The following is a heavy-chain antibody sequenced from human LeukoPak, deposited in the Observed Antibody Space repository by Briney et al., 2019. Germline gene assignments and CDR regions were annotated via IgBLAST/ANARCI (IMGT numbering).Heavy chain of an antibody. CDR3: ARDHIAVAGNAAFDI. Sequence: ASVMVSCKASGYTFTSYGISWVRQAPGQGLEWMGWISAYNGNTNYAQKLQGRVTMTTDTSTSTAYMELRSLRSDDTAVYYCARDHIAVAGNAAFDIWGQGTMVTVSS. V-gene: IGHV1-18*01. CDR2: ISAYNGNT. J-gene: IGHJ3*02. D-gene: IGHD6-19*01. CDR1: GYTFTSYG.